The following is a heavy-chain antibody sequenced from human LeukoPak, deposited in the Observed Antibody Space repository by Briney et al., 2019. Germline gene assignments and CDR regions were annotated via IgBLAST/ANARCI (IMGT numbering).Heavy chain of an antibody. CDR3: ARPSRSAAAGRDY. CDR2: IYYSGST. V-gene: IGHV4-39*07. CDR1: GGSISSSSYY. Sequence: SETLSLTCTVSGGSISSSSYYWGWIRQPPGKGLEWIGSIYYSGSTYYNPSLKSRVTISVDTSKNQFSLKLSSVTAADTAVYYCARPSRSAAAGRDYWGQGTLVTVSS. J-gene: IGHJ4*02. D-gene: IGHD6-13*01.